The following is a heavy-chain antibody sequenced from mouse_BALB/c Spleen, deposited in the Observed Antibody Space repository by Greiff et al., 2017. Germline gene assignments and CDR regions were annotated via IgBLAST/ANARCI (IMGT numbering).Heavy chain of an antibody. Sequence: VQGVESGPGLVAPSQSLSITCTVSGFSLTSYGVHWVRQPPGKGLEWLGVIWAGGSTNYNSALMSRLSISKDNSKSQVFLKMNSLQTDDTAMYYCARGNYEAYWGQGTLVTVSA. V-gene: IGHV2-9*02. CDR3: ARGNYEAY. D-gene: IGHD2-1*01. J-gene: IGHJ3*01. CDR1: GFSLTSYG. CDR2: IWAGGST.